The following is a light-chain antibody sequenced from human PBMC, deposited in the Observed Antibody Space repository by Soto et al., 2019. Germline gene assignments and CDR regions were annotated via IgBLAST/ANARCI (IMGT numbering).Light chain of an antibody. CDR3: QNYNAPPWT. CDR2: AAS. Sequence: DIQMTQSPSSRSAPFGERVTITFRASQDISDYLAWYQQKPGQVPKLLISAASTLQSGVPSRFRGSASGTDFTLTITGLQPDDFATYYCQNYNAPPWTFGQGTKVDI. J-gene: IGKJ1*01. CDR1: QDISDY. V-gene: IGKV1-27*01.